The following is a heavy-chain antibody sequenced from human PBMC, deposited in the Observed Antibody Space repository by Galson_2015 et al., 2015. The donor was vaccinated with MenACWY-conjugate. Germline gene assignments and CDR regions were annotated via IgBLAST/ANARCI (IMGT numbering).Heavy chain of an antibody. CDR1: GFTFSSYS. J-gene: IGHJ6*02. D-gene: IGHD2-21*02. V-gene: IGHV3-48*04. Sequence: SLRLSCAASGFTFSSYSINWVRQAPGKGLEWVSYIGTGGTTTYYADSVKGRFTISRDNAKNSLHLHMNSLRAEDTAVYYCARVEGGNWYSGMDVWGQGTTVTVSS. CDR2: IGTGGTTT. CDR3: ARVEGGNWYSGMDV.